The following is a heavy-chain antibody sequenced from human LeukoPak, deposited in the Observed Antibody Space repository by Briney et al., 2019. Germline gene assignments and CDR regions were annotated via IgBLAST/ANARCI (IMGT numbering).Heavy chain of an antibody. Sequence: SVKVSCKASGGTFSSYAISWVRQAPGQGLEWMGGIIPIFGTANYAQKFQGRVTITADESTSTAYMELSSLRFEDTAVYYCATANYGGNSYFAYWGQGTLVTVSS. D-gene: IGHD4-23*01. CDR2: IIPIFGTA. V-gene: IGHV1-69*01. J-gene: IGHJ4*02. CDR3: ATANYGGNSYFAY. CDR1: GGTFSSYA.